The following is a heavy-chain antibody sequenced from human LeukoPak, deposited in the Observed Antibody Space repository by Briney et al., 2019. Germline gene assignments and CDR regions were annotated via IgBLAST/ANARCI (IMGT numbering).Heavy chain of an antibody. CDR2: ISGSGGST. CDR3: AKCPGTTGYSTFDY. J-gene: IGHJ4*02. Sequence: GGSLRLSCAVSGFTFSSYAMSWVRQAPGKGLEWVSTISGSGGSTYYADSVKGRFTISRDNSKNTLYLQMNSLRAEDTAVYYCAKCPGTTGYSTFDYWGQGTLVTASS. CDR1: GFTFSSYA. V-gene: IGHV3-23*01. D-gene: IGHD3-9*01.